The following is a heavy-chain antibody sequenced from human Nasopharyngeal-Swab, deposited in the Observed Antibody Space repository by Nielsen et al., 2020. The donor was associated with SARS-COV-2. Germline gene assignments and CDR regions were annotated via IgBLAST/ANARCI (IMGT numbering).Heavy chain of an antibody. V-gene: IGHV3-30*18. CDR1: GFTFSNYG. J-gene: IGHJ4*02. CDR2: ISYDGSNK. Sequence: GGSLRLSCVASGFTFSNYGMHWVRQAPGKGLEWVAIISYDGSNKYHADSVKGRFTISKDNSKNTLYLQMSSLRADDTAVYYCAKERFYSGSGKYPGDFDYWGQGTLVTVSS. D-gene: IGHD3-10*01. CDR3: AKERFYSGSGKYPGDFDY.